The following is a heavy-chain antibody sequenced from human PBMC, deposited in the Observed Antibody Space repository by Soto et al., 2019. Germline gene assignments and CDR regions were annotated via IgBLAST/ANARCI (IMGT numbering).Heavy chain of an antibody. D-gene: IGHD3-10*01. Sequence: QVQLVQPVAEVRKPGASVRGSCKASGYSFTGHDVNWVRQASGQGLEWMGWMNPKSGSTGYAQKFQGRVTMTRDTSRSTAYRDLSGLTSQDTAVYYCVKGAEMKSGYYHAIDVWGQGTTVTVSS. CDR2: MNPKSGST. J-gene: IGHJ6*02. CDR3: VKGAEMKSGYYHAIDV. V-gene: IGHV1-8*01. CDR1: GYSFTGHD.